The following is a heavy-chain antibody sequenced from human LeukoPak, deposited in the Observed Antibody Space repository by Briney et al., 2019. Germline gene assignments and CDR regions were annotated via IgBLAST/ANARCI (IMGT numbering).Heavy chain of an antibody. V-gene: IGHV1-18*01. D-gene: IGHD2-2*01. Sequence: GASVKVSCKASGYTFTSYGISWVRQAPGQGLEWMGWISAYNGNTNYAQKLQGRVTMTTDTSTSTAYVELRSLRSDDTAVYYCARWVVVPAANFDYWGQGTLVTVSS. J-gene: IGHJ4*02. CDR1: GYTFTSYG. CDR2: ISAYNGNT. CDR3: ARWVVVPAANFDY.